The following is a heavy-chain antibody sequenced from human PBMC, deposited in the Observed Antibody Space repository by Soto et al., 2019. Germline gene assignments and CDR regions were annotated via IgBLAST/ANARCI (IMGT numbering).Heavy chain of an antibody. V-gene: IGHV1-69*12. CDR2: IIPIFRTP. J-gene: IGHJ6*02. CDR3: ARDKDREQLGGNYYYALDV. D-gene: IGHD1-1*01. Sequence: QVHLVQSGAEVKKPGSSVKVSCKASGATFSSFAISWVRQAPGQGLEWMGGIIPIFRTPKYGQKFQGRVTITADEPTSTAYMELSSLRSEATAVYYCARDKDREQLGGNYYYALDVWGQGTTVIVSS. CDR1: GATFSSFA.